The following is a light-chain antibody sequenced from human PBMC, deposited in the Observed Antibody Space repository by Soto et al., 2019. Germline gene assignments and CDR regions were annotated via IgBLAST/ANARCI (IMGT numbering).Light chain of an antibody. J-gene: IGKJ1*01. CDR3: QQYKDYVWT. V-gene: IGKV1-5*01. CDR2: DVS. CDR1: QPVERW. Sequence: DIQVTLSPSTLPASVGGRVTISCRASQPVERWLAWYQQKPGKAPKLLISDVSSLERGVPSRFSGSGSATEFTLTISGLQSDDFATYYCQQYKDYVWTFGQGTKVDI.